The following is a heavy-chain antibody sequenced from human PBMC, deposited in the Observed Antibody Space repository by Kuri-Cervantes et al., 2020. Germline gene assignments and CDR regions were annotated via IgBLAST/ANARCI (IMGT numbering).Heavy chain of an antibody. CDR2: NSAYNGNT. J-gene: IGHJ6*02. D-gene: IGHD4-11*01. CDR1: GYTFSNYY. CDR3: ARDTLAFNDYITHLGDV. V-gene: IGHV1-18*04. Sequence: ASVKVSCKASGYTFSNYYMHWVRQAPGQGLEWMGWNSAYNGNTYYAHRAQGRVTMTTDTSTDTAYMELRSLRSDDTAVYYCARDTLAFNDYITHLGDVWGQGTTVTVSS.